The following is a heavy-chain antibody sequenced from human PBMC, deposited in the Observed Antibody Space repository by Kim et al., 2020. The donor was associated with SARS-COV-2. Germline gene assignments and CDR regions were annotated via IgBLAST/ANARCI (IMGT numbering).Heavy chain of an antibody. J-gene: IGHJ4*02. CDR2: IYYSGST. CDR3: ARQDGYNYGSYFDY. V-gene: IGHV4-39*01. Sequence: SETLSLTCTVSGGSISSSSYYWGWIRQSPGKGLEWIGSIYYSGSTYYNPSLKSRVTISVDTSKNQFSLKLSSVTAADTAVYYCARQDGYNYGSYFDYWGQGTLVTVSS. CDR1: GGSISSSSYY. D-gene: IGHD5-12*01.